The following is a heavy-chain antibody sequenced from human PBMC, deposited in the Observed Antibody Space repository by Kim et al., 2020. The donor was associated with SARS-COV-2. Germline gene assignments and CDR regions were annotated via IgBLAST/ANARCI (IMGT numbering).Heavy chain of an antibody. Sequence: FHLALKNLLTISVDTSKKQFSLKVTSVTAADTAMYYCARQVISAWFNFDLWGQGTMVTVSS. V-gene: IGHV4-39*01. CDR3: ARQVISAWFNFDL. J-gene: IGHJ3*01. D-gene: IGHD2-21*01.